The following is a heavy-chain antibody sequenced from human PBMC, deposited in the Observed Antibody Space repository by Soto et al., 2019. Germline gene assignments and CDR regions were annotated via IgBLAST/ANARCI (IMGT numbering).Heavy chain of an antibody. D-gene: IGHD6-13*01. CDR3: AHSPYSSSSNGAFDI. V-gene: IGHV2-5*02. Sequence: SGPTLVNPTQTLTLTCTFSGFSLSTSGVAVGWIRQPPGKALEWLAITFWDDDKRYSPSLKGRLTITKDISKNQVVLTMTNMDPEDTATYYCAHSPYSSSSNGAFDIWGQGTMVTVSS. J-gene: IGHJ3*02. CDR1: GFSLSTSGVA. CDR2: TFWDDDK.